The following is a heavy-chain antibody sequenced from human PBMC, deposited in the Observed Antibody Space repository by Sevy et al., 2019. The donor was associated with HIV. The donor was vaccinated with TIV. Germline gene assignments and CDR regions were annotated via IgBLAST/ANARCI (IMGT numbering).Heavy chain of an antibody. J-gene: IGHJ6*02. D-gene: IGHD2-15*01. Sequence: GGSLRLSCAASGFTFSNYNMNWVRQAPGKGLEWLSSISSSSRYIYYADSMKGRFTISRDNAKNSLYLQMNSLRAEDTAVYYCARVVTYCSGGSCFPGYYYGMDVWGQGTTVTVSS. CDR1: GFTFSNYN. CDR2: ISSSSRYI. CDR3: ARVVTYCSGGSCFPGYYYGMDV. V-gene: IGHV3-21*01.